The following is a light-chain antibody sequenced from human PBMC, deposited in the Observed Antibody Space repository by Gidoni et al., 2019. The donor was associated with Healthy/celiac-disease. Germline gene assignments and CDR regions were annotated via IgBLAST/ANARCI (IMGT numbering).Light chain of an antibody. CDR3: QQYDSTPLT. CDR2: WAS. J-gene: IGKJ1*01. V-gene: IGKV4-1*01. CDR1: QSVLYSSNNKNY. Sequence: DIVMTQSPDSLAVSLGERATINCKSSQSVLYSSNNKNYLAWYQQKPGQPPKLLIYWASTRESGVPDRFSGSGSGTDFTLTISSLQAEDVAVYYCQQYDSTPLTFXQXTKVXIK.